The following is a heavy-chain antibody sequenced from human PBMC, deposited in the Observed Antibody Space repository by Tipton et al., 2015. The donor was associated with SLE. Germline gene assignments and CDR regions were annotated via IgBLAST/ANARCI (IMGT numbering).Heavy chain of an antibody. CDR3: AKIEDIRYYLGLDV. V-gene: IGHV4-59*12. D-gene: IGHD2-15*01. J-gene: IGHJ6*02. CDR2: IDQSGST. Sequence: TLSLTCTVSGGSISSYYWSWIRQPPGQGLEWIGEIDQSGSTNYNPSLKSRVTMSGDTSKNEFSLKLNSVTAADTAVYFCAKIEDIRYYLGLDVWGRGTTVTVSS. CDR1: GGSISSYY.